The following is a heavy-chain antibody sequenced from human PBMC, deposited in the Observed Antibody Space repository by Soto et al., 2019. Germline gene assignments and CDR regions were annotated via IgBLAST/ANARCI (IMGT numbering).Heavy chain of an antibody. Sequence: GGSLRLSCAASGFTFSNAWMSWVRQAPGKGLEWVGRIKSKTDGGTTDYAAPVKGRFTISRDDSKNTLYLQMNSLKTEDTAVYYCTTDPATPLDEYYYYYYMDVWGKGTTVTVSS. CDR1: GFTFSNAW. V-gene: IGHV3-15*01. J-gene: IGHJ6*03. D-gene: IGHD3-3*01. CDR3: TTDPATPLDEYYYYYYMDV. CDR2: IKSKTDGGTT.